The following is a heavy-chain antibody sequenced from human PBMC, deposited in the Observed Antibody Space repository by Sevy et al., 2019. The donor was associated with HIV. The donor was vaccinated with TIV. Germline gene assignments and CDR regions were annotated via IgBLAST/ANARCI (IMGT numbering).Heavy chain of an antibody. CDR2: ISGSGRFT. CDR3: AKGFCSGATCPRDYYYYGIDV. CDR1: EFTFSSYA. D-gene: IGHD2-15*01. J-gene: IGHJ6*02. Sequence: GGSLRLSCSASEFTFSSYAMSWVRQAPGKGLEWVSSISGSGRFTYYADFVEARFIISRDNSKNTQSVQMNSLRAEDTAVYYCAKGFCSGATCPRDYYYYGIDVWGQGTTVTVSS. V-gene: IGHV3-23*01.